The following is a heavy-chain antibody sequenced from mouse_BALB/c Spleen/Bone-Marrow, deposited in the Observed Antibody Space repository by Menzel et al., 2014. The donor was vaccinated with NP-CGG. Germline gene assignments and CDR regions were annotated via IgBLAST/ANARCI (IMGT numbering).Heavy chain of an antibody. V-gene: IGHV1S81*02. Sequence: QVQLQQSGAELVKPGASVKLSCKASGYTFTSYWMHWVKQRPGQGLEWIGEINPSNGRTNYNEKFKSKATLTVDKSSSTAYMQLSSLTSEDSAVYFCASRDSSGYVPDYWGQGTTLTVSS. CDR1: GYTFTSYW. J-gene: IGHJ2*01. D-gene: IGHD3-2*01. CDR2: INPSNGRT. CDR3: ASRDSSGYVPDY.